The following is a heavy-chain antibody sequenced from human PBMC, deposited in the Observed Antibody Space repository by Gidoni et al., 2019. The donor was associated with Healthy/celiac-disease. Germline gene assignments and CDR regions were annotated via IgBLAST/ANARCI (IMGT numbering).Heavy chain of an antibody. CDR3: TTEADYGDPRDAFDI. CDR1: GFTFSNAW. D-gene: IGHD4-17*01. V-gene: IGHV3-15*07. J-gene: IGHJ3*02. Sequence: EVQLVESGGGLGKPGGSLRLSCAASGFTFSNAWMNWVRQAPGKGLEWVGRIKSKTDGGTTDYAAPVKDRFTISRDDSKNTLYLQMNSLKTEDTAVYYCTTEADYGDPRDAFDIWGQGTMVTVSS. CDR2: IKSKTDGGTT.